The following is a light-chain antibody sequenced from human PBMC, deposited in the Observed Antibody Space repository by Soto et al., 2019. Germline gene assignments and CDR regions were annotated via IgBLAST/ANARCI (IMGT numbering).Light chain of an antibody. CDR2: EVS. CDR3: SSYTTSNTWV. J-gene: IGLJ3*02. CDR1: SSDVGAYDY. Sequence: QSALTQPASVSGSPGQSITISCTGTSSDVGAYDYVSWYQRHPGKAPKFMLYEVSNRPSGLSNRFSGSKSGNTASLTISGLQAEDEADYYCSSYTTSNTWVFGGGTKLTVL. V-gene: IGLV2-14*01.